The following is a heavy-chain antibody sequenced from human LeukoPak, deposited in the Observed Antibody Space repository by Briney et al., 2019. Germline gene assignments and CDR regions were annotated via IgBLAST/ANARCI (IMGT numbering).Heavy chain of an antibody. D-gene: IGHD3-3*01. CDR1: GGSISSYY. CDR3: ARGTYYDFWSGYYPALLDY. Sequence: SETLSLTCTVSGGSISSYYWSWIRQPPGKGLEWIGYIYYSGSTNYNPSLKSRVTISVDTSKNQFSLTLSSVTAADTAVYYCARGTYYDFWSGYYPALLDYWGQGTLVTVSS. V-gene: IGHV4-59*01. J-gene: IGHJ4*02. CDR2: IYYSGST.